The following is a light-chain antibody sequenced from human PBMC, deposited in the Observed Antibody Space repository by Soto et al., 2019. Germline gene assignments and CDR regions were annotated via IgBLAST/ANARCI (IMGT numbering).Light chain of an antibody. CDR3: QQFNSYSGT. V-gene: IGKV1-5*03. J-gene: IGKJ1*01. Sequence: DIQMTQSPSTLSASVGARVSITCRASQNINRWLAWYQQKPGKAPKLLIYKASSLERGVPSRFSGSGSGTEFTLTISSLQPDDFATYYCQQFNSYSGTFGQGTKVEVK. CDR1: QNINRW. CDR2: KAS.